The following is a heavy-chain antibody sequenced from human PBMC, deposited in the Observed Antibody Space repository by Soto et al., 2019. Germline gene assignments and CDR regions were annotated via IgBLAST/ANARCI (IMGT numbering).Heavy chain of an antibody. Sequence: EVKLLQSGGDLVQPGGSLRLSCAASGFTFSSYAMSWVRQGPGKGLEWVSSITGGGENTHYADSVKGRFTISRDNSKNTVFLQLDGLGVEDTAVYHCAKGRLAVAGAYSWFDPWGQGTLVTVSS. J-gene: IGHJ5*02. V-gene: IGHV3-23*01. CDR1: GFTFSSYA. D-gene: IGHD6-19*01. CDR3: AKGRLAVAGAYSWFDP. CDR2: ITGGGENT.